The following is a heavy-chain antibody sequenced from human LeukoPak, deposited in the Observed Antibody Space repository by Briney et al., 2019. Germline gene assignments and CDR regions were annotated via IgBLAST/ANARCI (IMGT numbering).Heavy chain of an antibody. CDR1: GFTFDDYG. V-gene: IGHV3-20*04. J-gene: IGHJ6*03. Sequence: GGSLRLSCAASGFTFDDYGMSWVRQAPGKGLEWVSGINWDGGSTGYADSVKGRFTISRDNAKNSLYLQMNSLRAEDTALYYCAREYSNSWPYYYYYMDVWGKGTTVTVSS. CDR3: AREYSNSWPYYYYYMDV. CDR2: INWDGGST. D-gene: IGHD6-13*01.